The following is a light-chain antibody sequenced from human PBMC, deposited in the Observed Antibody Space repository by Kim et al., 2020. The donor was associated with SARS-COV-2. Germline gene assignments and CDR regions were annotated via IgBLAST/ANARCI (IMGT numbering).Light chain of an antibody. CDR2: GAS. V-gene: IGKV3-15*01. CDR1: KSVSSN. CDR3: QKYKNWPPWT. J-gene: IGKJ1*01. Sequence: ELVLTQSPATLSVSPGERPTLPCRASKSVSSNLAWYQQKPGQAPRLVIYGASTRATGIPARCSGSGSGTEFTLTISSLQSEDFALYYCQKYKNWPPWTFGEGTKVDIK.